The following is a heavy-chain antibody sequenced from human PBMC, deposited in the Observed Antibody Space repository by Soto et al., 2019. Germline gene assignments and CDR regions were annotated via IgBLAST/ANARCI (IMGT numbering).Heavy chain of an antibody. J-gene: IGHJ4*02. CDR3: ACYQSLDRQVAPYY. V-gene: IGHV1-18*01. CDR2: ISGYNGNT. CDR1: GYIFTIYD. Sequence: ASVKVSCKASGYIFTIYDLSWVRQAPGQGLEWMGWISGYNGNTNYAQKFQGRVNMTTDTSTNTAYMELRSLTSDDTAVYYFACYQSLDRQVAPYYWAQGTLVTVSS. D-gene: IGHD3-16*02.